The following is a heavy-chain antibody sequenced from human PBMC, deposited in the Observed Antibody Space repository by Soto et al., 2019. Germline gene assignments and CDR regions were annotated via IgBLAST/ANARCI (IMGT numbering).Heavy chain of an antibody. Sequence: PGGSLRLSCAASGFTFNNYAMNWVRQAPGKGLEWVSGIIGDGSTTYYADSVKGRFTISRDNSKNTLFLQMNSLRAEETAVYYCARGKGLTVSSTNYWGQGALVTVSS. V-gene: IGHV3-23*01. CDR2: IIGDGSTT. J-gene: IGHJ4*02. D-gene: IGHD6-19*01. CDR3: ARGKGLTVSSTNY. CDR1: GFTFNNYA.